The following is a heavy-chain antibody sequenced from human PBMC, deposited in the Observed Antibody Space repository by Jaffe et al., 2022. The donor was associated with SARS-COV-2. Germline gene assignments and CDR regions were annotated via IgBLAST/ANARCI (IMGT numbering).Heavy chain of an antibody. V-gene: IGHV4-59*01. J-gene: IGHJ4*02. CDR3: ARLTDYGGTFDY. CDR2: IYYSGST. CDR1: GGSISSYY. Sequence: QVQLQESGPGLVKPSETLSLTCTVSGGSISSYYWSWIRQPPGKGLEWIGYIYYSGSTNYNPSLKSRVTISVDTSKNQFSLKLSSVTAADTAVYYCARLTDYGGTFDYWGQGTLVTVSS. D-gene: IGHD4-17*01.